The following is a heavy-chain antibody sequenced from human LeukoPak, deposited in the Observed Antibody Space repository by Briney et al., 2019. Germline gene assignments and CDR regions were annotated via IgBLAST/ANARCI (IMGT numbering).Heavy chain of an antibody. Sequence: SETLSLTCTVSGDSISSGNYYWSWIRQPPGKGLEWIGEINHSGSTNYNPSLKSRVTISVDTSKNQFSLKLSSVTAADTAVYYCARGPLVYSGWYRNWFDPWGQGTLVTVSS. CDR3: ARGPLVYSGWYRNWFDP. V-gene: IGHV4-39*07. CDR2: INHSGST. CDR1: GDSISSGNYY. J-gene: IGHJ5*02. D-gene: IGHD6-19*01.